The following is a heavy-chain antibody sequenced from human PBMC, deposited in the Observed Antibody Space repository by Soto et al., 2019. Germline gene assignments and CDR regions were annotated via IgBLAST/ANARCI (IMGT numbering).Heavy chain of an antibody. Sequence: QVQLVQSGAEVKKPGSSVKVSCKASGGTFSSYAISWVRQAPGQGLEWMGGIIPIFGTANYAQKFQGRVTITADESTXXXXMEXXXXXXXDXAVYYCARHVPAAGYYYGMDVWGQGTTVTVSS. V-gene: IGHV1-69*12. CDR1: GGTFSSYA. CDR2: IIPIFGTA. J-gene: IGHJ6*02. D-gene: IGHD2-2*01. CDR3: ARHVPAAGYYYGMDV.